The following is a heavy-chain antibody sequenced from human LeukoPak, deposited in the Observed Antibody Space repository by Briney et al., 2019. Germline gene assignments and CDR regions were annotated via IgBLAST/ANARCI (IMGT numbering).Heavy chain of an antibody. CDR3: ARDDIVGGGAFDI. V-gene: IGHV3-30-3*01. CDR2: ISYDGSNK. CDR1: GFTFSSYA. Sequence: GGSLRLSCAASGFTFSSYAMHWVRQAPGKGLEWVAVISYDGSNKYYADSVKGRFTISRDNSKNTLYLQMNSLRAEDTAVYHCARDDIVGGGAFDIWGQGTMVTVSS. D-gene: IGHD2-15*01. J-gene: IGHJ3*02.